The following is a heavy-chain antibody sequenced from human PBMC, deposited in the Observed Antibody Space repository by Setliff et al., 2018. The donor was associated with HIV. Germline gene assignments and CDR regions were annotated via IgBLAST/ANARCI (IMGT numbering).Heavy chain of an antibody. CDR2: LNAGYGNT. CDR1: GYTFSNHT. V-gene: IGHV1-3*01. Sequence: ASVKVSCKASGYTFSNHTIHWVRQAPGKRPEWMGWLNAGYGNTKYSQKLQGRVTITRDISASTAYLELTSLRSEDTAVYYCARGPFRAHPLGGYPDYWGQGTLVTVSS. J-gene: IGHJ4*02. CDR3: ARGPFRAHPLGGYPDY. D-gene: IGHD3-16*02.